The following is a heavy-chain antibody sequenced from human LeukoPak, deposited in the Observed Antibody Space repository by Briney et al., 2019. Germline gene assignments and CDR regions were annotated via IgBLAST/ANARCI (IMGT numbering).Heavy chain of an antibody. Sequence: ASVKVSCKASGYTSTSYDINWVRQATGQGLEWMGWMNPNSGNTGYAQKFQGRVTMTRNTSISTAYMELSSLRSEDTAVYYCARVPIYDSSPEGYWGQGTLVTVSS. D-gene: IGHD3-22*01. CDR3: ARVPIYDSSPEGY. CDR1: GYTSTSYD. CDR2: MNPNSGNT. J-gene: IGHJ4*02. V-gene: IGHV1-8*01.